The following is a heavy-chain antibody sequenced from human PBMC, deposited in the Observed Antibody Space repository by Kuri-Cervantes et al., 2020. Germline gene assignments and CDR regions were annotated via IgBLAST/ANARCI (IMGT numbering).Heavy chain of an antibody. V-gene: IGHV1-8*01. Sequence: ASVKVSCKASGYTFTSYDINWVRQATGQGLEWMGWMNPNSGNTGYAQKFQGRVTITADESTSTAYMELSSLRSEDTAVYYCARETGDAFDIWGQGTMVTVSS. CDR3: ARETGDAFDI. CDR1: GYTFTSYD. CDR2: MNPNSGNT. J-gene: IGHJ3*02.